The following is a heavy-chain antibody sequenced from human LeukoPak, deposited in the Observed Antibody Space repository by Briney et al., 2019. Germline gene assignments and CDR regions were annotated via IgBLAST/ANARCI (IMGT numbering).Heavy chain of an antibody. CDR3: AKRRGLELLYYYYMDV. CDR1: GFTFSSYA. Sequence: PGGSLRLSFAASGFTFSSYAMTWVRQAPGKGLEWASAISGSGGSTYYADSVKGRFTISRDNSKNTLFLQMNSLRAEDTAVYYCAKRRGLELLYYYYMDVWGKGTTVTVSS. J-gene: IGHJ6*03. D-gene: IGHD1-7*01. V-gene: IGHV3-23*01. CDR2: ISGSGGST.